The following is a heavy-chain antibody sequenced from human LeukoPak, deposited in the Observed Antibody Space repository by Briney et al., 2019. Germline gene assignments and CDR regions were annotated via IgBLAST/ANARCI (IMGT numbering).Heavy chain of an antibody. D-gene: IGHD3-3*01. V-gene: IGHV4-31*03. CDR3: ARETPYYDFWSGQSNWFDP. J-gene: IGHJ5*02. CDR2: IYYSGST. Sequence: SETLSLTCTVSGGSISSGGYYWSWIRQHPGKGLEWIGYIYYSGSTYYNPSLKSRVTISVDTSKNQFSLKLSSVTAADTAVYYCARETPYYDFWSGQSNWFDPWGQGTLVTVSS. CDR1: GGSISSGGYY.